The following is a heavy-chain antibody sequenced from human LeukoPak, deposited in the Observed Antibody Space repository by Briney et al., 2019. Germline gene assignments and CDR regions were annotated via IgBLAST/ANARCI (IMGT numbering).Heavy chain of an antibody. CDR1: GGSISNSPYY. Sequence: SETLSLTCSVSGGSISNSPYYWGWIRQPPGKGLEWIGSIFYRGSTNYNPSLKSRVTMSVDTSKNQFSLKLTSVTAADTAVYYCASGYYYYYMDVWGKGTTVTISS. CDR2: IFYRGST. J-gene: IGHJ6*03. V-gene: IGHV4-39*07. CDR3: ASGYYYYYMDV.